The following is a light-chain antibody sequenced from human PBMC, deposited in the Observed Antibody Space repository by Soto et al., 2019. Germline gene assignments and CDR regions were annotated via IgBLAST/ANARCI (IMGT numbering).Light chain of an antibody. CDR1: QSVNRSY. CDR2: DTS. CDR3: QQYATSQCS. V-gene: IGKV3-20*01. Sequence: EVVLTQSPGTLSLSPGERATLSCRASQSVNRSYLAWYQQQPGQAPRLIIYDTSTTATGIPDRFNGSGSGTDFTLTISRLEPEDFAVYYCQQYATSQCSFGQGTKVEIK. J-gene: IGKJ2*04.